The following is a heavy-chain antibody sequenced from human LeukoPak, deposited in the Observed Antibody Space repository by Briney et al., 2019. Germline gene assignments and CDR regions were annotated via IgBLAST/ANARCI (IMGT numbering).Heavy chain of an antibody. CDR1: RYSISSGYY. D-gene: IGHD4-17*01. CDR2: IYHSGST. J-gene: IGHJ4*02. Sequence: PSETLSLTCAVSRYSISSGYYWGWIRQPPGKGLEWIGSIYHSGSTYYNPSLKSRVTISVDTSKNQFSLKLSSVTAADTAVYYCARGGRRRYGDYVDYWGQGTLVTVSS. V-gene: IGHV4-38-2*01. CDR3: ARGGRRRYGDYVDY.